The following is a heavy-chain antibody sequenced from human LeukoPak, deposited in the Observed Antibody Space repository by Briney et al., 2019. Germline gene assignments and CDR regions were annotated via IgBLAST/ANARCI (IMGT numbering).Heavy chain of an antibody. CDR3: ARGYSSGWFYYNYYGMDV. D-gene: IGHD6-19*01. CDR1: GYTFTCYY. V-gene: IGHV1-2*02. Sequence: ASVKASCKASGYTFTCYYMHWVRQAPGQGLEWMGWINPNSGGTNYAQKFQGRVTMTRDTSISTAYMELSRLRSDDTAVYYCARGYSSGWFYYNYYGMDVWGQGTTVTVSS. CDR2: INPNSGGT. J-gene: IGHJ6*02.